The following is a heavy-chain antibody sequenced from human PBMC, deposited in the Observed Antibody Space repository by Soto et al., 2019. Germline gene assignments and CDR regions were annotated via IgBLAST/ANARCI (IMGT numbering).Heavy chain of an antibody. CDR1: GFTFSSYG. J-gene: IGHJ6*02. Sequence: QVQLVESGGGVVQPGRSLRLSCAASGFTFSSYGMHWVRQAPGKGLEWVAVISYDGSNKYYADSVKGRFTISRDNSKNTLYLQMKSLRAEDTAVYYCAKDRPSGSRPYYYGRDVWGQGTTVTVSS. V-gene: IGHV3-30*18. CDR2: ISYDGSNK. CDR3: AKDRPSGSRPYYYGRDV. D-gene: IGHD1-26*01.